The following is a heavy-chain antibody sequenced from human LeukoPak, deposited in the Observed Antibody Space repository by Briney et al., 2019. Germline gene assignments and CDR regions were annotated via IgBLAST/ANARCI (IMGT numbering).Heavy chain of an antibody. CDR1: GYTFTGYY. J-gene: IGHJ6*04. V-gene: IGHV1-2*02. D-gene: IGHD2-2*02. CDR2: INPNSGGT. Sequence: ASVKVSCKASGYTFTGYYMHWVRQAPGQGLEWMGWINPNSGGTNYAQKFQGRVTMTRDTSTSTAYMELSSQRSEDIDVYYCARRSNIVVVPAAINPLMDVWGKGTTVTVSS. CDR3: ARRSNIVVVPAAINPLMDV.